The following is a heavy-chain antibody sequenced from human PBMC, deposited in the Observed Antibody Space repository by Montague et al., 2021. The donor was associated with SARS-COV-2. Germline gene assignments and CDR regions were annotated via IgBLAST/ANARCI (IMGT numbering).Heavy chain of an antibody. D-gene: IGHD3-10*01. CDR3: AREGVYGSRYYYGMDV. Sequence: SETLSLTCTVSGGSISSYYWSWIRQPPGKGLEWIGYIYYSGSTNYNPSLKSRVTISVDTSKNQFSLKLSSVTAADTAVYYCAREGVYGSRYYYGMDVWGQGTTVTGSS. J-gene: IGHJ6*02. CDR1: GGSISSYY. CDR2: IYYSGST. V-gene: IGHV4-59*01.